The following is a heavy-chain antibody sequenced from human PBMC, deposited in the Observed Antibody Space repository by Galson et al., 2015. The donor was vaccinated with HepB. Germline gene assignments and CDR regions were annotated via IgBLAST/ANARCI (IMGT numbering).Heavy chain of an antibody. CDR2: ISISSTTI. CDR3: VKNGDMVATIFAY. J-gene: IGHJ4*02. V-gene: IGHV3-48*02. CDR1: GFTFSRFA. D-gene: IGHD5-12*01. Sequence: SLRLSCAASGFTFSRFAMNWVRQAPGKGLEWVSYISISSTTIYYADSVKGRSTISRDNAKNLVFLQMNSLRDEDTALYYCVKNGDMVATIFAYWGQGALVTVSS.